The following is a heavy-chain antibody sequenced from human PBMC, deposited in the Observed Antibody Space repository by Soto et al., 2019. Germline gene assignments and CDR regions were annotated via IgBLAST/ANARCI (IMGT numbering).Heavy chain of an antibody. CDR2: IYYSGTT. J-gene: IGHJ4*02. D-gene: IGHD4-4*01. V-gene: IGHV4-59*01. Sequence: QVQLQESGPRLVKPSETLSLTCTVSGGSISSYYWTWIRQPPGKGLEWIGYIYYSGTTNYSPSLRSRVTISVDSSKNQFSLKLSSVTAADTAVYYCARGDFSNYYFDYWGQGTLVTVSS. CDR3: ARGDFSNYYFDY. CDR1: GGSISSYY.